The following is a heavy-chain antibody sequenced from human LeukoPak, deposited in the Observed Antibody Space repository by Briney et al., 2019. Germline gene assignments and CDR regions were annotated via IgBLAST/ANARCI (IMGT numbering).Heavy chain of an antibody. Sequence: PSETLSLTCTVSGGSISSHYWTWIRQPPGKGLEWCGYIYNTGSTNYNPSLKSRVTISLDTSKNQFSLTLTSVTAADTAIYFCARDDYGVFDAFDVWGQGTVVTVSS. CDR2: IYNTGST. J-gene: IGHJ3*01. CDR1: GGSISSHY. D-gene: IGHD3-16*01. CDR3: ARDDYGVFDAFDV. V-gene: IGHV4-59*08.